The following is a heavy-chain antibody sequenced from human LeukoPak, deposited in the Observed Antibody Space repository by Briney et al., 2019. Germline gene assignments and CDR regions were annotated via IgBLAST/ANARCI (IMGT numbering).Heavy chain of an antibody. J-gene: IGHJ4*02. V-gene: IGHV1-8*01. CDR2: MNPYTGDT. D-gene: IGHD1-26*01. CDR3: TRGSLSGSSRDY. CDR1: GYTFTGYD. Sequence: GASVRVSCKASGYTFTGYDINWVRQATGQGLEWMGWMNPYTGDTGYAQNFQGIVNMTRNNSIDTAYMDLRGLRSEDTAVYYCTRGSLSGSSRDYWGQGTLVTVSS.